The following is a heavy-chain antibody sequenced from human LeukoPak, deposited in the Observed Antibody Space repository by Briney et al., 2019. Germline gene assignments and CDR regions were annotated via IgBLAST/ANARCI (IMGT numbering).Heavy chain of an antibody. D-gene: IGHD3-10*01. J-gene: IGHJ3*02. V-gene: IGHV1-2*02. CDR1: GYTFTGYH. CDR3: AREGYYYGSGSSYRSGAFDI. Sequence: GASVEVSCKASGYTFTGYHMHWVRQAPGQGLERMGWINPNSGGTNYAQKFQGRVTMTRDTSISTAYMELSRLRSDDTAVYYCAREGYYYGSGSSYRSGAFDIWGQGTMVTVSS. CDR2: INPNSGGT.